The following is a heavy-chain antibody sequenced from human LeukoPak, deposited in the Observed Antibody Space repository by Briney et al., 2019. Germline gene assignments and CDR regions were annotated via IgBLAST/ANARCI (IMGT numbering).Heavy chain of an antibody. D-gene: IGHD2-2*01. CDR2: INHSGST. J-gene: IGHJ6*04. Sequence: SETLSLTCAVYGGSFSGYYWSWIRQPPGKGLEWLGEINHSGSTNYHPSLKSRVTISVDTSKNQFSLKLSSVTAADTAVYYCARNSRPRYCSSTSCYAYYYNYGMDVWGKGTTVTVSS. V-gene: IGHV4-34*01. CDR3: ARNSRPRYCSSTSCYAYYYNYGMDV. CDR1: GGSFSGYY.